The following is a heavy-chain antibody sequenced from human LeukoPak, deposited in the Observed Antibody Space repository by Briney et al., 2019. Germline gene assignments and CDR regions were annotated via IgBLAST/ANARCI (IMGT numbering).Heavy chain of an antibody. J-gene: IGHJ3*02. Sequence: GGSLRLSCAASGFTFSSYSMNWVRQAPGRGLEWVSSISSSSSYIYYADSVKGRFTISRDNAKNSLYLQMNSLRAEDTAVYYCASDLGDAFDIWGQGTMVTVSS. V-gene: IGHV3-21*01. CDR3: ASDLGDAFDI. CDR1: GFTFSSYS. CDR2: ISSSSSYI.